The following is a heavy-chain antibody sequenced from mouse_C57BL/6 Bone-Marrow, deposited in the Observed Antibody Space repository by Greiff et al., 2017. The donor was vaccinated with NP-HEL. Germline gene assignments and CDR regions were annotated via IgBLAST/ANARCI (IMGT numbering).Heavy chain of an antibody. D-gene: IGHD4-1*01. CDR1: GFNIKDYY. J-gene: IGHJ3*01. CDR2: IDPEDGET. V-gene: IGHV14-2*01. CDR3: AGVGSHAWFAD. Sequence: VQLKESGAELVKPGASVKLSCTASGFNIKDYYMHWVKQRTEQGLEWIGRIDPEDGETKYAPTFQGKATITADTSSNTAYLQLSSLTSEDTAVYYCAGVGSHAWFADWGQGTLVTVAA.